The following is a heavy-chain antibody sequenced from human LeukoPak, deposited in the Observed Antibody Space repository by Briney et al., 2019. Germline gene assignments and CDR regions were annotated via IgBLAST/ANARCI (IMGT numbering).Heavy chain of an antibody. D-gene: IGHD3-22*01. V-gene: IGHV3-20*04. CDR2: INWNAGRI. Sequence: PGGSLRLSCVASGFYYNNYGMNWVRQAPGKGLEWVSDINWNAGRIRYRDSVKGRFIISRDNAKNSLYLQMNSLRAEDTALYFCARVEGDYYDEQFYYMDVWGKGTTVTVSS. CDR3: ARVEGDYYDEQFYYMDV. J-gene: IGHJ6*03. CDR1: GFYYNNYG.